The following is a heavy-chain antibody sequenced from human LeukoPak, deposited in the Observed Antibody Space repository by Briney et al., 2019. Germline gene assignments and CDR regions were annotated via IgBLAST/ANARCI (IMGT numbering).Heavy chain of an antibody. V-gene: IGHV3-11*01. Sequence: GGSLRLPCAASGFTFSDYYMSWIRQAPDKGLEWVSYISSRGKTVHYADSVKGRFTTSRDNAEMSLYLQMDSLRAEDTAIYFCARGRDGYKYWGPGTRVTVSS. D-gene: IGHD5-24*01. CDR3: ARGRDGYKY. CDR2: ISSRGKTV. J-gene: IGHJ4*02. CDR1: GFTFSDYY.